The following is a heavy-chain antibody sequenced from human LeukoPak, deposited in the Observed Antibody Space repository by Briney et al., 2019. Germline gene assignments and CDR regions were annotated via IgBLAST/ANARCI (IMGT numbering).Heavy chain of an antibody. CDR1: GGSISSYY. J-gene: IGHJ4*02. CDR2: IYYSGST. CDR3: ARDDYYGSGSSFDY. D-gene: IGHD3-10*01. Sequence: SETLSLTCTVSGGSISSYYWSWIRQPPGKGLEWIGYIYYSGSTNYNPSLKSRVTMSVDTSKNQFSLKLSSVTAADTAVYYCARDDYYGSGSSFDYWGQGTLVTVSS. V-gene: IGHV4-59*12.